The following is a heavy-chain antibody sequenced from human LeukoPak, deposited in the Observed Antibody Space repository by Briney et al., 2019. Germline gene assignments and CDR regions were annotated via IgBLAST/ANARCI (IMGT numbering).Heavy chain of an antibody. CDR1: GYTFTGYY. Sequence: ASVKVSCKASGYTFTGYYMHWVRQAPGQGLEWMGRINPNSGGTNYAQKFQGRVTMTRDTSISTAYMELSRLRSGDTAVYYCARGFQAARPTDYWGQGTLVTVSS. V-gene: IGHV1-2*06. CDR2: INPNSGGT. D-gene: IGHD6-6*01. J-gene: IGHJ4*02. CDR3: ARGFQAARPTDY.